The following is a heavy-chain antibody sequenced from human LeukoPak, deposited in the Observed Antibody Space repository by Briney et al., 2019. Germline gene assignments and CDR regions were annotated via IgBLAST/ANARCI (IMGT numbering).Heavy chain of an antibody. V-gene: IGHV5-10-1*01. CDR1: GYSFTSYL. CDR3: ARSTVVGYYYYGMDV. D-gene: IGHD2-15*01. J-gene: IGHJ6*02. CDR2: IDPSDSYT. Sequence: GESLKISCKGSGYSFTSYLISWVRQMPGKGLEWVWRIDPSDSYTNYSPSFQAHVTISADKSISTAYLQSSSLKASDTAMYYCARSTVVGYYYYGMDVWGQGTTVTVSS.